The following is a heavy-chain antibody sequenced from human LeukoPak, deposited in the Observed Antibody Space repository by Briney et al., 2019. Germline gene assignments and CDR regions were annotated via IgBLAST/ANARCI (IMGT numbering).Heavy chain of an antibody. CDR2: IIPIFGTA. V-gene: IGHV1-69*05. J-gene: IGHJ4*02. CDR3: ARVADYYGSGSYSGYFDY. Sequence: SVKVSCKASGGTFSSYTISWVRQAPGQGLEWMGRIIPIFGTANYAQKFQGRVTITTDESTSTAYMELSSLRSEDTAVYYCARVADYYGSGSYSGYFDYWGQGTLVTVSS. D-gene: IGHD3-10*01. CDR1: GGTFSSYT.